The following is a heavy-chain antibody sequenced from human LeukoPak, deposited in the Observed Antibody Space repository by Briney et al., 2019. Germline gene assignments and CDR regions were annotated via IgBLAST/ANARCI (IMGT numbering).Heavy chain of an antibody. CDR3: ATQGAQIMDMRHFDN. CDR2: TYYSGST. Sequence: PSETLSLTCTVSGGSISNYYWTWIRQPPGKGLEWIGYTYYSGSTNYNPSLKSRATISVDTSKNQFSLKLSSVTAADTAVYYCATQGAQIMDMRHFDNWGQGTLVTVSS. D-gene: IGHD2-2*03. CDR1: GGSISNYY. V-gene: IGHV4-59*08. J-gene: IGHJ4*02.